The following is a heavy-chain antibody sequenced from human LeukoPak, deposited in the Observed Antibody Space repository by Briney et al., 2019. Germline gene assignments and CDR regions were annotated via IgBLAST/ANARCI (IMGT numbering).Heavy chain of an antibody. Sequence: GGSLRLSCAASGCRVSNNFMSWVRQAPGKGLEWVSLIYSGGSTYYADSVKGRFTISRDNSKNTLYLQMNSLRAEDTAVYYCARDAAEQQLVHYFDYWGQGTLVTVTS. D-gene: IGHD6-13*01. CDR1: GCRVSNNF. CDR3: ARDAAEQQLVHYFDY. V-gene: IGHV3-53*01. CDR2: IYSGGST. J-gene: IGHJ4*02.